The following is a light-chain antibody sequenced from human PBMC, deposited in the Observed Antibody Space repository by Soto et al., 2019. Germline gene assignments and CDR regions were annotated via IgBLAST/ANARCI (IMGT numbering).Light chain of an antibody. Sequence: QSVLTQPPSASGSPGQSVTISCTGTSSDVGGYNYVSWYQHHPGKAPKLVIYEVTKRPSGVPDRFSGSKSGNTASLSVSGLQAEDEADYYCSSYAGRYSGVFGGGTKVTVL. V-gene: IGLV2-8*01. CDR3: SSYAGRYSGV. CDR2: EVT. J-gene: IGLJ3*02. CDR1: SSDVGGYNY.